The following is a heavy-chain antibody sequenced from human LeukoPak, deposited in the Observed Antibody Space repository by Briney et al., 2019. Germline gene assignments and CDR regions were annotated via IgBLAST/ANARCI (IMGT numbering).Heavy chain of an antibody. J-gene: IGHJ4*02. V-gene: IGHV3-66*01. D-gene: IGHD1-14*01. CDR1: GFTVSSNY. Sequence: GGSLRLSCAASGFTVSSNYMSWVRQAPGKGLEWVSVIYSGGSTYYADSVKGGFTISRDNSKNTLYLQMYSLRAEDTAVYYCARGYAWNHYHFDYWGQGTLVTVSS. CDR3: ARGYAWNHYHFDY. CDR2: IYSGGST.